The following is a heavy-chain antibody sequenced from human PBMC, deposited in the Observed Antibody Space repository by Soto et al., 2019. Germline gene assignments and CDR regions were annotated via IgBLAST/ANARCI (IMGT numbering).Heavy chain of an antibody. Sequence: LSLTSAVSGYSVSSGYHWGWISQPPGTGLDGIGSIYHSRSTYCTPSLRSRATISVNTSKNQFSLKLSSVTAADTAVYYCASDRGSRPSGHLIDYWGQGTLVTVSS. CDR3: ASDRGSRPSGHLIDY. CDR2: IYHSRST. V-gene: IGHV4-38-2*01. CDR1: GYSVSSGYH. D-gene: IGHD6-6*01. J-gene: IGHJ4*02.